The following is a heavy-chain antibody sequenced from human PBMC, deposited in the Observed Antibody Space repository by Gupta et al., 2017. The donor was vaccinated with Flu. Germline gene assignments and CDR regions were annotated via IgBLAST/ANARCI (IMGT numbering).Heavy chain of an antibody. CDR2: INVGSGNT. CDR3: AGESYTSSSKTCDY. J-gene: IGHJ4*02. CDR1: GYTFTSDG. D-gene: IGHD6-6*01. V-gene: IGHV1-3*01. Sequence: QVQLVQSGAEVKNPGASVKVSCKASGYTFTSDGIHWVRQAPGQRLEWMGWINVGSGNTRYSQKYQGRITITRDTSATTAYMELSSLRSEDTAVYYCAGESYTSSSKTCDYWGQGTLVTVSS.